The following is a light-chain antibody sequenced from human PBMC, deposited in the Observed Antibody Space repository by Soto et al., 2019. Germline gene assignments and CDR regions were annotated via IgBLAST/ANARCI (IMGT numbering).Light chain of an antibody. V-gene: IGLV1-40*01. CDR3: QSYDSSLSGPVV. CDR1: SSNIGAGYD. J-gene: IGLJ2*01. Sequence: QSVLTQPPSVSGAPGQRVIISCTGSSSNIGAGYDVHWYQQLPGTAPKLLIYGNSNRPSGVPDRFSGSKSGTSASLAITGLQAEDEADYYCQSYDSSLSGPVVFGGGTQLTVL. CDR2: GNS.